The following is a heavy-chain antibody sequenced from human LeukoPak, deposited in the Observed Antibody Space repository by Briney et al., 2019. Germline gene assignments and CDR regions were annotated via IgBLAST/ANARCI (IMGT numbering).Heavy chain of an antibody. CDR2: ISYDGSNK. CDR3: AGGGREWEKRKYNWFDP. Sequence: GGSLRLSCAASGFTFSSYAMHWVRQAPGKGLECVAVISYDGSNKYYADSVKGRFTISRDNSKNTLYLQMNSLRAEDTAVYYCAGGGREWEKRKYNWFDPWGQGTLVTVSS. D-gene: IGHD1-26*01. V-gene: IGHV3-30*01. CDR1: GFTFSSYA. J-gene: IGHJ5*02.